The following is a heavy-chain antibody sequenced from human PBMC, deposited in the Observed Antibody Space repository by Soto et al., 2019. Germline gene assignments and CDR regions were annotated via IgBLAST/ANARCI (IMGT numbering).Heavy chain of an antibody. D-gene: IGHD6-13*01. CDR2: IVPIFGPA. CDR1: GGTFNNYA. J-gene: IGHJ4*02. V-gene: IGHV1-69*01. Sequence: VQLVQSRAEVRMPGSSVKVYCKASGGTFNNYAIHWVRQAPGQGLEWMGGIVPIFGPAKYAQKFRGRVRITADDSTSTAYMDLSSLTSEDTAIYYCARPSYSSSWLPNLDYWGQGTLVTVSS. CDR3: ARPSYSSSWLPNLDY.